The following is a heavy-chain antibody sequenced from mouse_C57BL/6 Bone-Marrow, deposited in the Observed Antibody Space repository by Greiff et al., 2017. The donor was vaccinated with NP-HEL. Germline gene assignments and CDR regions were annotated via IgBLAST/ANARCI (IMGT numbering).Heavy chain of an antibody. V-gene: IGHV1-55*01. CDR2: IYPGSGST. J-gene: IGHJ2*01. CDR1: GYTFTSYW. D-gene: IGHD1-1*01. CDR3: ASFGYYGSSYSCFDY. Sequence: VQLQQPGAELVKPGASVKMSCKASGYTFTSYWITWVKQRPGQGLAWIGDIYPGSGSTNYNEKFKSKATLTVATSSSTAYMQLSSLTSEDSAVYYCASFGYYGSSYSCFDYWGQGTTLTVSS.